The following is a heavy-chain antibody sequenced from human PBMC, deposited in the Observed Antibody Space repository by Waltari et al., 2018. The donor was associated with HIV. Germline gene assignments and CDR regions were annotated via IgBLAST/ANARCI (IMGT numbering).Heavy chain of an antibody. V-gene: IGHV1-2*02. CDR2: INPNSGGT. D-gene: IGHD2-2*01. CDR3: AREYCSSTSCYSVDY. Sequence: QVQLVQSGAEVKKPGASVKVSCKASGYTLPGYYMHWVRKAPGQGLEWMGWINPNSGGTNYAQKFQGRVTMTRDTSISTAYMELSRLRSDDTAVYYCAREYCSSTSCYSVDYWGQGTLVTVSS. CDR1: GYTLPGYY. J-gene: IGHJ4*02.